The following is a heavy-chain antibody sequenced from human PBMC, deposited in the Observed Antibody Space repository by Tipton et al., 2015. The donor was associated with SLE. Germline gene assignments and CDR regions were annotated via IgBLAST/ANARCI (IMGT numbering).Heavy chain of an antibody. D-gene: IGHD6-13*01. V-gene: IGHV3-9*01. CDR1: GFTFDDYA. Sequence: RSLRLSCAASGFTFDDYAMHWVRQAPGKGLEWVSGISWNSDSIGYADSVKGRFTISRDNAKNSLYLQMNSLRAEDTALYYCAKDISEQLDYFDYWGQGTLVTVSS. CDR3: AKDISEQLDYFDY. J-gene: IGHJ4*02. CDR2: ISWNSDSI.